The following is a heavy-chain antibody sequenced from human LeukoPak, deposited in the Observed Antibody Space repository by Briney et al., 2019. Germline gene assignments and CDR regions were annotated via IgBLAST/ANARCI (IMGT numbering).Heavy chain of an antibody. V-gene: IGHV4-38-2*02. CDR1: GYSISSGYY. D-gene: IGHD2/OR15-2a*01. CDR2: INHSGST. CDR3: ARDQANFYPTVGWFDP. Sequence: SETLSLTCTVSGYSISSGYYWGWIRQPPGKGLEWIGEINHSGSTNYNPSLKSRVTISVDTSKNQFSLKLSSVTAADTAVYYCARDQANFYPTVGWFDPWGQGTLVTVSS. J-gene: IGHJ5*02.